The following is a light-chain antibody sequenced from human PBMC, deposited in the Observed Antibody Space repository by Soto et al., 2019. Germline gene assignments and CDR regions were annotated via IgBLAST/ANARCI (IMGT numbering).Light chain of an antibody. CDR1: QSVSSN. CDR2: DAS. V-gene: IGKV3-15*01. J-gene: IGKJ5*01. CDR3: QQYNNWPIT. Sequence: EIVMTQSPATLSVSPGERATLSCRASQSVSSNFAWYQQKPGQAPRLLIYDASTRATGIAARFSGSGSGTEFTLTISSLQSEDFAVYYCQQYNNWPITFGQGTRLEI.